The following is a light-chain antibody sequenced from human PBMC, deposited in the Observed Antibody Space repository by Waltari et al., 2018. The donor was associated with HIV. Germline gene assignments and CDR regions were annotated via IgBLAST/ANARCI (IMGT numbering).Light chain of an antibody. Sequence: DIVMTQTPLSLSVTPGQPASISCKSSPSLLPTSAKTFFYWFLHNPRQPPPLLIYEVFTRFSGTTTRFSGSWSGTDFTLNISRLEAEDVGIYYCMQSLQLPQTFGQGPRLEIK. J-gene: IGKJ2*01. CDR3: MQSLQLPQT. CDR2: EVF. V-gene: IGKV2D-29*01. CDR1: PSLLPTSAKTF.